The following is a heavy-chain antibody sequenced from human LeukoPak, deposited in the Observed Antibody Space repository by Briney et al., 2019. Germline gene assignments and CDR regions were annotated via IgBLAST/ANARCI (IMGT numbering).Heavy chain of an antibody. J-gene: IGHJ3*02. Sequence: GGSLRLSCAASGFTFSSYWMSWVRQAPGKGLEWVANIKQDGSEKYYVDSVKGRFTISRDNAKNSLYLQMNSLRAEDTAVYCCARMFLDLAFDIWGQGTMVTVSS. CDR3: ARMFLDLAFDI. CDR2: IKQDGSEK. V-gene: IGHV3-7*01. CDR1: GFTFSSYW. D-gene: IGHD3/OR15-3a*01.